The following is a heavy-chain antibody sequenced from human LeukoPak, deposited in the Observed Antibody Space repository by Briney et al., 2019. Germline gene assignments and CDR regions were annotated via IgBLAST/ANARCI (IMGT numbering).Heavy chain of an antibody. V-gene: IGHV4-30-4*08. CDR1: GGSISSGDYY. Sequence: SETLSLTCTVSGGSISSGDYYWSWIRQPPGKGLEWIGYIYYSGSTYYNPSLKSRVTISVDTSKNQFSLKLSSVTAADTAVYYCARDYRDPYYFDYWGQGTLVTVSS. CDR3: ARDYRDPYYFDY. CDR2: IYYSGST. D-gene: IGHD3-16*02. J-gene: IGHJ4*02.